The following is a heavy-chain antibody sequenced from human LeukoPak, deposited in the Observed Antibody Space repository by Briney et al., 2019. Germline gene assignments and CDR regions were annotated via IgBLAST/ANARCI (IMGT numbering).Heavy chain of an antibody. CDR3: ARGFRNGPFDC. D-gene: IGHD2-8*01. Sequence: GRSLRLSCAASGFTFDDYAMHWVRQAPGKGLEWVSGISWNSGSIGYADSVKGRFTISRDNAKNSHFLQMSSLRVDDTALYYCARGFRNGPFDCWGQGTLVTVSS. CDR2: ISWNSGSI. V-gene: IGHV3-9*01. J-gene: IGHJ4*02. CDR1: GFTFDDYA.